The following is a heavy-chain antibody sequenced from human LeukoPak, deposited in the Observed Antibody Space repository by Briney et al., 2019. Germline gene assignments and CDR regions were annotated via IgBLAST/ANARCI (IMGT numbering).Heavy chain of an antibody. J-gene: IGHJ4*02. D-gene: IGHD6-19*01. CDR1: GFTFSSSA. Sequence: GGSLRLPCAASGFTFSSSAMGWVRQAPGKGLEWVSAISGSGGSTYYADSVKGRFTISRDNSKNTLYLQMNSLRAEDTAVYYCAKSGLFYSSGWFDYWGQGTLVTVSS. CDR3: AKSGLFYSSGWFDY. CDR2: ISGSGGST. V-gene: IGHV3-23*01.